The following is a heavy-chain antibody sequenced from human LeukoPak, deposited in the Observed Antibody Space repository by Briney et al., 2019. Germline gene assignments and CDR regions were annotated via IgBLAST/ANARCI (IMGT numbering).Heavy chain of an antibody. CDR2: ISWNSGSI. D-gene: IGHD5-18*01. J-gene: IGHJ4*02. Sequence: GGSLRLSCAASGFTFDDYAMHWVRQAPGKGLEWVSGISWNSGSIGYADSVKGRFTISRDNAKNSLYLQMNSLRAEDTAVYYCAREDTGMASVDYWGQGTLVTVSS. CDR3: AREDTGMASVDY. CDR1: GFTFDDYA. V-gene: IGHV3-9*01.